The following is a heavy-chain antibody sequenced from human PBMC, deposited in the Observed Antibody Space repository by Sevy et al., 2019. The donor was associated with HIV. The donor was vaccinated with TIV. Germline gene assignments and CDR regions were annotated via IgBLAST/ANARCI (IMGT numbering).Heavy chain of an antibody. CDR2: IYYNGNT. D-gene: IGHD1-26*01. Sequence: SETLSLTCTVSGGSIFSNYWGWIRQPPGRGLEWIANIYYNGNTNYNPSLKHRVTISLDTSKDQFSLWRNSGTAADTARYYCAGENAWGRGYSWGQGTLVTVSS. V-gene: IGHV4-59*12. CDR3: AGENAWGRGYS. J-gene: IGHJ4*02. CDR1: GGSIFSNY.